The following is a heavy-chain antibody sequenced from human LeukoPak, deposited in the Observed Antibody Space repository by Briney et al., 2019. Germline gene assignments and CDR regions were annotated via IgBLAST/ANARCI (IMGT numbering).Heavy chain of an antibody. D-gene: IGHD5-18*01. Sequence: PGRSLRLSCEASGYTFDDYAMHWVRQAPGKGLEWVSAISWNSGSIGYADSVKGRLTISRDNGKNSLYLQMNSLRTEDTALYYRAKGHTYGLGESYLDFWGQGTLVSVSS. V-gene: IGHV3-9*01. CDR1: GYTFDDYA. CDR3: AKGHTYGLGESYLDF. CDR2: ISWNSGSI. J-gene: IGHJ4*02.